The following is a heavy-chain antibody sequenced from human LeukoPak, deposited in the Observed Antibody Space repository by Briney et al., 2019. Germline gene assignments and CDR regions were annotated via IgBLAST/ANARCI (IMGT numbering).Heavy chain of an antibody. D-gene: IGHD6-19*01. CDR3: ARGGRGGSGWYDWFDP. V-gene: IGHV1-46*01. J-gene: IGHJ5*02. CDR2: INPSGGST. CDR1: GYTLTELS. Sequence: ASVKVSCKVSGYTLTELSMHWVRQAPGQGLEWMGIINPSGGSTSYAQKFQGRVTMTRDTSTSTVYMELSSLRSEDTAVYYCARGGRGGSGWYDWFDPWGQGTLVTVSS.